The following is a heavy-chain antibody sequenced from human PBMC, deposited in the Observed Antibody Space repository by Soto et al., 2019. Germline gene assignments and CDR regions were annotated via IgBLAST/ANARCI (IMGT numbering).Heavy chain of an antibody. J-gene: IGHJ4*02. D-gene: IGHD6-19*01. Sequence: EVQLVESGGGLVQPGGSLKLSCAASGFTFSGSTIHWVRQTSGKGLEWVGRIPSKTNTYATAYAASVKGRFTISRDDSKNTAYLQMESLKTEDTAVYYCTRQHLDVPVASAIDYWGQGTLVTVSS. V-gene: IGHV3-73*02. CDR1: GFTFSGST. CDR3: TRQHLDVPVASAIDY. CDR2: IPSKTNTYAT.